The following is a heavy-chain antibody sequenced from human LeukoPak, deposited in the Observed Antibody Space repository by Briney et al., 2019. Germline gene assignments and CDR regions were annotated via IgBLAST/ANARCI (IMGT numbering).Heavy chain of an antibody. CDR2: IWYDGSNK. D-gene: IGHD2-2*02. CDR1: GFTFSSYG. J-gene: IGHJ3*02. CDR3: AREGYCSSTSCYTLGYAFDI. V-gene: IGHV3-33*01. Sequence: GGSLRLSCAASGFTFSSYGMHWVRQAPGKGLEWVAVIWYDGSNKYYADSVKGRFTISRDNSKNTLYLQMNSLRAEDTAVYYCAREGYCSSTSCYTLGYAFDIWGQGTMVTVSS.